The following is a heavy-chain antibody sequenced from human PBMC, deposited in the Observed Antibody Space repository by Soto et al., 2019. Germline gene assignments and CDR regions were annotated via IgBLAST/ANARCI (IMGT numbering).Heavy chain of an antibody. Sequence: EVQLVESGGGLVQPGGSLRLSCAASGFTVSSNYMSWVRQAPGKGLEWVSVIYSGGSTYYAGSVKGRFTISRDNSKNTLYLQVNSLRAEETAVDYCASVGNYDIGGWFAPWGQGTLVTVSS. V-gene: IGHV3-66*01. D-gene: IGHD3-9*01. CDR3: ASVGNYDIGGWFAP. CDR2: IYSGGST. J-gene: IGHJ5*02. CDR1: GFTVSSNY.